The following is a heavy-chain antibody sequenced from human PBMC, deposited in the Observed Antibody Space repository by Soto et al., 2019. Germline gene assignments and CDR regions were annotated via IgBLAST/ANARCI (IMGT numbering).Heavy chain of an antibody. J-gene: IGHJ6*03. CDR1: GFTFSIYG. Sequence: PGGSLRLSCAASGFTFSIYGMHWVRQAPGKGLEWVAVIWYDGSNKYYADSVKGRFTISRDNSKNTLYLQMNSLRAEDTAVYYCARNRITMVRGAFGPYYYYYMDVWGKGTTVTVSS. D-gene: IGHD3-10*01. CDR2: IWYDGSNK. CDR3: ARNRITMVRGAFGPYYYYYMDV. V-gene: IGHV3-33*01.